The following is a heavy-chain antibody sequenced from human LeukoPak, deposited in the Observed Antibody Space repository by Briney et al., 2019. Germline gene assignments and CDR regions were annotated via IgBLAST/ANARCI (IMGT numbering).Heavy chain of an antibody. J-gene: IGHJ4*02. CDR2: IIGHGDST. Sequence: GGSLRLSCVASGFTFSSYVMTWVRQAPGKWLEWVSSIIGHGDSTYHADSVKGRITISRDNSKNTLYLQMNSLRAEDTAIYYCAKGSKGTYDYWGQGTLVTVSS. CDR1: GFTFSSYV. CDR3: AKGSKGTYDY. V-gene: IGHV3-23*01.